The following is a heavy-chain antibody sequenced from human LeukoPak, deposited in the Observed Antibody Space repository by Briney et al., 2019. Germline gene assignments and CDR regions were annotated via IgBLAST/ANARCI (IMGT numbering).Heavy chain of an antibody. CDR3: ARDQGVYSSSSFDP. V-gene: IGHV1-2*02. D-gene: IGHD6-6*01. CDR2: INPNSGGT. J-gene: IGHJ5*02. CDR1: GYTFTGYY. Sequence: EASVKVSCKASGYTFTGYYMHWVRQAPGQELEWMGWINPNSGGTNYAQKFQGRVTMTRDTSISTAYMELSRLRSDDTAVYYCARDQGVYSSSSFDPWGQGTLVTVSS.